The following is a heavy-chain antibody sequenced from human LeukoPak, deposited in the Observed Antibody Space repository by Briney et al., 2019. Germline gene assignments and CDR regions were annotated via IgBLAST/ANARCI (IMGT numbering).Heavy chain of an antibody. CDR1: GGSFSGYY. CDR2: INHSGST. D-gene: IGHD6-19*01. V-gene: IGHV4-34*01. J-gene: IGHJ3*02. Sequence: PSETLSLTCAVYGGSFSGYYWSWIRQPPGKGLEWIGEINHSGSTNYNPSLKSRVTISVDMSKNQFSLKLSSVTAADTAVYYCARPEAVAGTGAFDIWGQGTMVTVSS. CDR3: ARPEAVAGTGAFDI.